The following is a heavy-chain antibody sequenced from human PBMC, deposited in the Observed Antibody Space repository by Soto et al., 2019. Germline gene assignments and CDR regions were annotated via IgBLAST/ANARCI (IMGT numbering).Heavy chain of an antibody. CDR3: AKRGSGAVAFDY. D-gene: IGHD6-19*01. J-gene: IGHJ4*02. CDR1: GFTFSSYA. CDR2: ISGGGGRT. Sequence: GGSLRLSCAASGFTFSSYAMSWVRQAPGKGLEWVSTISGGGGRTYYADSVKGRFSISRDNSKNTLYLQMNSLRAEDTALYYCAKRGSGAVAFDYWGQGTLVTVS. V-gene: IGHV3-23*01.